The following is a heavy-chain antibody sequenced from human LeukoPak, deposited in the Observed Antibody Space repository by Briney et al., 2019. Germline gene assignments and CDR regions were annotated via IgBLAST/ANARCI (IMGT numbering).Heavy chain of an antibody. CDR1: GYTFTSYD. CDR2: VNPINGNT. J-gene: IGHJ4*02. D-gene: IGHD3-9*01. V-gene: IGHV1-8*01. CDR3: AGGLATTTWTIAMTGLDH. Sequence: ASVRVSCMSSGYTFTSYDINWVRQAPGQGLEWMGWVNPINGNTGYAQKFQGRVTMTRDTSISTAYMELSSLSSEDTAVYYCAGGLATTTWTIAMTGLDHWGPGTLVTVSS.